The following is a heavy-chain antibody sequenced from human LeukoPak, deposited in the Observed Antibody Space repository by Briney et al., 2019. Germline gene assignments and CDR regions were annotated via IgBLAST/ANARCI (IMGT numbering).Heavy chain of an antibody. J-gene: IGHJ3*02. Sequence: PSETLSLTCAVYGGSFSGYYWSWIRQPPGKGLEWIGEINHSGSTNYNPSLKSRVTISVDTSKNQFSLKLSSATAADTAVYYCARSNWGLTAFDIWGQGTMVTVSS. V-gene: IGHV4-34*01. CDR2: INHSGST. CDR1: GGSFSGYY. D-gene: IGHD7-27*01. CDR3: ARSNWGLTAFDI.